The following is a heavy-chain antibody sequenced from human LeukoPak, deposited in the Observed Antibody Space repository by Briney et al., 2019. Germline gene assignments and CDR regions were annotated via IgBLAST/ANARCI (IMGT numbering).Heavy chain of an antibody. J-gene: IGHJ5*02. CDR2: INPNSGGT. CDR3: ARAGSSWKGNNWFDP. CDR1: GYTFTGYY. V-gene: IGHV1-2*02. Sequence: ASVKVSCKASGYTFTGYYMHWVRQAPGQGLEWMGWINPNSGGTNYAQKFQGRVTMTRDTSISTAYMELSRLRSDDTAVYYRARAGSSWKGNNWFDPWGQGTLVTVSS. D-gene: IGHD6-13*01.